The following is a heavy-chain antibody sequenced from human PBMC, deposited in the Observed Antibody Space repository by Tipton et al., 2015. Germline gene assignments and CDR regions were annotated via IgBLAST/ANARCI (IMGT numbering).Heavy chain of an antibody. D-gene: IGHD4-17*01. J-gene: IGHJ4*02. V-gene: IGHV4-39*02. Sequence: GLVKPSETLSLTCTVSGDSISGTSYYWGWIRQPPGKGLEWIGSIYYSGDMYYNPSLKSRVAMSVDTSNNHFSLRLTSLTASDTAVYYCAGLLLYGDYVHGLGYWGRGTLVTVSS. CDR3: AGLLLYGDYVHGLGY. CDR1: GDSISGTSYY. CDR2: IYYSGDM.